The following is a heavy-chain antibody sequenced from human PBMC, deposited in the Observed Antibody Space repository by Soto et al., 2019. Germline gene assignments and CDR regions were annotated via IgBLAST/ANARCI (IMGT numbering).Heavy chain of an antibody. V-gene: IGHV5-10-1*01. CDR1: GYSFTSYW. CDR3: ARGVTAAANYYYGMDV. CDR2: IDPSDSYT. Sequence: GESLKISCKGSGYSFTSYWISWVRQMPGKGLEWMGRIDPSDSYTNYSPSFQGHVTISADKSISTAYLQWSSLKASDTAMYYCARGVTAAANYYYGMDVWGQGTTVTVSS. J-gene: IGHJ6*02. D-gene: IGHD2-2*01.